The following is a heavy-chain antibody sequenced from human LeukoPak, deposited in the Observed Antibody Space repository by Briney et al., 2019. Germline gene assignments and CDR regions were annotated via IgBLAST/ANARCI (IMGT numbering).Heavy chain of an antibody. Sequence: SETLSLTCTVSGGSISSNNYFWGWIRQPPGKGLGWIGSIYDSGSTYYNPSLKSRVTISVDTSKNQFSLKLNSVTAADTAMYYCQSRFLEWLLDYWGQGTLVTVSS. J-gene: IGHJ4*02. CDR1: GGSISSNNYF. V-gene: IGHV4-39*01. CDR2: IYDSGST. D-gene: IGHD3-3*01. CDR3: QSRFLEWLLDY.